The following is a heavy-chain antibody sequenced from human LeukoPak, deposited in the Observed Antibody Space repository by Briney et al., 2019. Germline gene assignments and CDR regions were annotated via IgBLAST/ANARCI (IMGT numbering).Heavy chain of an antibody. V-gene: IGHV3-23*01. CDR1: GFTVSSYA. CDR3: ARASDSTGYPRLLFDF. D-gene: IGHD3-22*01. Sequence: PGGSLRLSCAASGFTVSSYAMSWVRQAPGKGLEWVSGFSSGGGGGTTFYADSVKGRFTISRDNSKSTLFLQMKSLRAEDTALYYCARASDSTGYPRLLFDFWGLGSLVTVSS. CDR2: SGGGGGTT. J-gene: IGHJ4*02.